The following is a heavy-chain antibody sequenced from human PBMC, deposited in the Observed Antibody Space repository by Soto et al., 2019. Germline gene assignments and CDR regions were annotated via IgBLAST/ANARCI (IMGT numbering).Heavy chain of an antibody. J-gene: IGHJ4*01. V-gene: IGHV4-59*02. Sequence: AGTLSLTCSFSVDSVTSHYLTWIRQSPEKRLEWIGYMHYSGFSHYNPSLKSRLTISVDTSKNQFTLKLSSVTAADTAVYYCARAALDYDFWSGSNQKFDYWGHGTLVTVSS. D-gene: IGHD3-3*01. CDR1: VDSVTSHY. CDR2: MHYSGFS. CDR3: ARAALDYDFWSGSNQKFDY.